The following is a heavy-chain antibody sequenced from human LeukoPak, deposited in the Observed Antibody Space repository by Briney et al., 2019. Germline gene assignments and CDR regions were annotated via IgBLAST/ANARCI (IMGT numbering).Heavy chain of an antibody. Sequence: PGGSLRLSCAASGFTFSSYAMSWVRQAPGKGLEWVSVVSGTGGSTYYADSVKGRFTISRDNSKNTLYLQMNSLRAEDTAVYYCAKQRSLYYYGSGDYSDYWGQGTLVTVSS. J-gene: IGHJ4*02. V-gene: IGHV3-23*01. D-gene: IGHD3-10*01. CDR2: VSGTGGST. CDR1: GFTFSSYA. CDR3: AKQRSLYYYGSGDYSDY.